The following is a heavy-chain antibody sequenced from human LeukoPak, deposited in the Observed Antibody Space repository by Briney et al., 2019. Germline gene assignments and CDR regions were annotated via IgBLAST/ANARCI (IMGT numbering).Heavy chain of an antibody. V-gene: IGHV3-23*01. D-gene: IGHD3-10*01. CDR3: AKDSAKVRGQPYYMDV. CDR2: ISGSGGST. CDR1: GFTFSVYA. Sequence: PGGSLRLSCAASGFTFSVYAMTWVRQAPGKGLEWVSAISGSGGSTYYADSVKGRFTISRDNSKNTLYLQMNSLRAEDTAVYYCAKDSAKVRGQPYYMDVWGKGTTVTISS. J-gene: IGHJ6*03.